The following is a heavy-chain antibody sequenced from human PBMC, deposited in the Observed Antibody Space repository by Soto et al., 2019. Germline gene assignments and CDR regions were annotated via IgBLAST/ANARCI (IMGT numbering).Heavy chain of an antibody. CDR1: GFTFSSYA. Sequence: EVQLLESGGGLVQPGGSLRLSCAASGFTFSSYAMSWVRQAPGKGLAWVSAISGSGGSTYYADSVKGRFTISRDNSKNTLYLQMNSLRAEDTAVYYCAKAGGRDYYYYYMDVWGKGTTVTVSS. J-gene: IGHJ6*03. CDR3: AKAGGRDYYYYYMDV. D-gene: IGHD2-15*01. V-gene: IGHV3-23*01. CDR2: ISGSGGST.